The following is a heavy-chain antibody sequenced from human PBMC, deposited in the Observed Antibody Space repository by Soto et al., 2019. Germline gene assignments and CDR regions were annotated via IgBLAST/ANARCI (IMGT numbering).Heavy chain of an antibody. Sequence: GGSLRLSCAASGFTFSSYWMSWVRQAPGKGLEWVVNIKQDGSEKYYVDSVKGRFTISRDNAKNSLYLQMNSLRAEDTAVYYCARTVAYDFWSGYYWYFDLWGRGTLVTVSS. V-gene: IGHV3-7*01. CDR3: ARTVAYDFWSGYYWYFDL. D-gene: IGHD3-3*01. J-gene: IGHJ2*01. CDR2: IKQDGSEK. CDR1: GFTFSSYW.